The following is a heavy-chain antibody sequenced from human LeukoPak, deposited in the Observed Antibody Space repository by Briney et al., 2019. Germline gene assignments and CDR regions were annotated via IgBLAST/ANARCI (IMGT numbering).Heavy chain of an antibody. CDR1: GDSISSYY. Sequence: SETLSLTCTVSGDSISSYYRTWIRQPAGKGLEWIGRISSSGSSNYNPSLRSRVTMSVDTSKNQFSLKLTSVTAADTAVYYCARGSSSNWNVFDYWGQGTLVTVSS. CDR2: ISSSGSS. D-gene: IGHD1-1*01. V-gene: IGHV4-4*07. J-gene: IGHJ4*02. CDR3: ARGSSSNWNVFDY.